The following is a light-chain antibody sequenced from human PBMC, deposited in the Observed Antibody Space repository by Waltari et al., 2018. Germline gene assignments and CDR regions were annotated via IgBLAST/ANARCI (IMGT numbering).Light chain of an antibody. V-gene: IGKV1-39*01. CDR3: QQSYSTLYT. Sequence: DIQMTQSPSSLSASVGDRVTITCQASQSISSYLNWYQQKPGKAPNLLIYAASSLQSGVPSRFSGSGSGTDFTLTISSLQPEDFATYYCQQSYSTLYTFGQGTKLEIK. CDR1: QSISSY. CDR2: AAS. J-gene: IGKJ2*01.